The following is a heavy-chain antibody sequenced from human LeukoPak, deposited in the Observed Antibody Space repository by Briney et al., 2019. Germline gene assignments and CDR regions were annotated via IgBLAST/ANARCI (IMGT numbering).Heavy chain of an antibody. CDR1: GGSVSSGSYY. D-gene: IGHD1-26*01. CDR2: ISSSCSYI. V-gene: IGHV3-21*01. Sequence: ETLSLTCTVSGGSVSSGSYYWSWIRQPPGKGLEWVSSISSSCSYIYYADSVKGRFTISRDNAKNSLYLQMNSLRAEDTAVYYCARAGANFDYWGQGTLVTVSS. J-gene: IGHJ4*02. CDR3: ARAGANFDY.